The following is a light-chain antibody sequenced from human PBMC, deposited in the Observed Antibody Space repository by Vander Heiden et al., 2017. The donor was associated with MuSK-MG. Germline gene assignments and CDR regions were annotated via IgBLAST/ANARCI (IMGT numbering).Light chain of an antibody. CDR2: WAS. J-gene: IGKJ2*01. CDR1: QSVLYSSNNKNY. CDR3: QQYYSTPLT. V-gene: IGKV4-1*01. Sequence: DIVMTQSPDSLAVSLGERATINCKSSQSVLYSSNNKNYLAWYQQKPGQPPKLLIYWASTRESGVPDRFSGSGSETDFTLTISSLRAEDVAVYYCQQYYSTPLTFGQGTKLEIK.